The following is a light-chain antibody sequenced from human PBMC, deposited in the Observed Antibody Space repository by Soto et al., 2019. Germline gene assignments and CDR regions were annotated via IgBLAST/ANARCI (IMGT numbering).Light chain of an antibody. V-gene: IGKV1-39*01. Sequence: DIQMTQSPSSLSASVGDRVTITCRASQSVGNYLNWYQQKPGKAPKLLIYAASSLLSGVPSRFSGSASGTAFTLTISSLQPEDCATYYCQHSRSFLHTFGQGTNLEIK. CDR3: QHSRSFLHT. J-gene: IGKJ2*01. CDR1: QSVGNY. CDR2: AAS.